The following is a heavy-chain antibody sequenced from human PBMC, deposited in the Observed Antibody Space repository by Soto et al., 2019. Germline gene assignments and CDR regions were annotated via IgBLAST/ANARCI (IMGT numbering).Heavy chain of an antibody. CDR3: ATYQLPTNYYYYGMDV. CDR1: GYSFTSYW. CDR2: IDPSDSYT. V-gene: IGHV5-10-1*01. D-gene: IGHD2-2*01. J-gene: IGHJ6*02. Sequence: GESLKISCKGSGYSFTSYWISWVRQMPGKGLEWMGRIDPSDSYTNYSPSFQGHVTISADKSISTAYLQWSSLKASDTAMYYCATYQLPTNYYYYGMDVWGQGTTVTV.